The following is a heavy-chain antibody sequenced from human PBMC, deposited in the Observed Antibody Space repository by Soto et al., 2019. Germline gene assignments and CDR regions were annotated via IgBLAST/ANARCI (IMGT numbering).Heavy chain of an antibody. V-gene: IGHV4-4*02. J-gene: IGHJ5*02. CDR2: IYHSGST. Sequence: SETLSLTCSVSGLSISSHPWWTWVRQAPGKGLEWIGGIYHSGSTSYNPSLKNRVTISVDTSKNHFSLKLSSVTAADTAVYYCARQGNIVVVPAAIAGFDPWGQGTLVTVSS. CDR3: ARQGNIVVVPAAIAGFDP. D-gene: IGHD2-2*01. CDR1: GLSISSHPW.